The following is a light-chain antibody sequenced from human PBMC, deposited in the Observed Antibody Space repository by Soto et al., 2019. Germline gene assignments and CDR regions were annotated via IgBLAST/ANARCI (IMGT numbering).Light chain of an antibody. CDR1: SSNIGAGYD. V-gene: IGLV1-40*01. J-gene: IGLJ2*01. Sequence: QSVLTQPPSVSGAPGQRVTISCTGRSSNIGAGYDVHWYQQLPGTAPKLLIYGNSNRPSGVPDRFSGSKSGTSASLAITGLQDEDEADYYCQSYDSSLSVVFGGGTKLTVL. CDR3: QSYDSSLSVV. CDR2: GNS.